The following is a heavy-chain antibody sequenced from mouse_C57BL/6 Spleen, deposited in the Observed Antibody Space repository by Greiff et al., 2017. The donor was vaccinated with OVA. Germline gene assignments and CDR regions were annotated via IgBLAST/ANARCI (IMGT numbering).Heavy chain of an antibody. CDR3: ARNAYDSYYSAMYY. CDR1: GFSLTSYG. J-gene: IGHJ4*01. D-gene: IGHD2-3*01. Sequence: VQLQQSGPGLVQPSQSLSITCTVSGFSLTSYGVHWVRQSPGKGLEWLGVIWSGGSTDYNAAFISRLSISKDNSKSQVFFKMNSLQADDTAIYYCARNAYDSYYSAMYYSGEGTSDTVSS. CDR2: IWSGGST. V-gene: IGHV2-2*01.